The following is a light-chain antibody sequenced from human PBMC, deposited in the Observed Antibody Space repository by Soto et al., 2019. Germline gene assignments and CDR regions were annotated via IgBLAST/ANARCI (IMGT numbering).Light chain of an antibody. CDR3: QQYGSSPTIT. Sequence: EIVFTQSPGTLSLSPVERATLSCRASQSVSSSYLAWYQQKPGQAPRLLIYGASSRATGIPDRFSGSGSGTDFTLTISRLEPEDFAVYYCQQYGSSPTITFGQGTRLEIK. CDR1: QSVSSSY. CDR2: GAS. J-gene: IGKJ5*01. V-gene: IGKV3-20*01.